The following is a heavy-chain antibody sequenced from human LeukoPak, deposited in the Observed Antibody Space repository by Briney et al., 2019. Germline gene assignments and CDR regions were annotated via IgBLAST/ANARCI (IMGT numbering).Heavy chain of an antibody. J-gene: IGHJ4*02. CDR1: VFAFTDYE. CDR2: IGKAGDT. Sequence: PGGSLRLACAASVFAFTDYEMHWVRQATGGGLEWVSSIGKAGDTYYADSVRGRFTISRENANNHFYLQMNSLRAGDTAVYFCASLGDSIYWGQGTLVTVSS. CDR3: ASLGDSIY. D-gene: IGHD1-26*01. V-gene: IGHV3-13*01.